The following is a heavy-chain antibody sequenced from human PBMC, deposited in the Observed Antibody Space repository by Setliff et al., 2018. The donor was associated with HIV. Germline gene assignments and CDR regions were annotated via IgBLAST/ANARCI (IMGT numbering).Heavy chain of an antibody. CDR3: VRAPVYCAADCYPRYFEV. V-gene: IGHV4-61*09. D-gene: IGHD2-21*01. CDR1: GDSLASIAHGNQF. J-gene: IGHJ1*01. CDR2: IFMSGSA. Sequence: LSLTCSVSGDSLASIAHGNQFWGWIRQSGGKGLEWIGQIFMSGSADYDPSLESRVTISLDMSKNQFFLEMRSLTAADTAVYYCVRAPVYCAADCYPRYFEVWGQGALVTVSS.